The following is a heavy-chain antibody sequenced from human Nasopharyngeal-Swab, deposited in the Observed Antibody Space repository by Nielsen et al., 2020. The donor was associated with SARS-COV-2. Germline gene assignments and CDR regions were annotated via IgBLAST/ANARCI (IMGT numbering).Heavy chain of an antibody. J-gene: IGHJ4*02. Sequence: SETLSLTCTVSGGSISSYHWSWIRQPPGKGLEWIGYIYYSGSTNYNPSLKSRVTISVDTSKNQFSLKLSSVTAADTAVYYCARGYGRGYFDYWGQGTLVTVSS. V-gene: IGHV4-59*01. CDR2: IYYSGST. D-gene: IGHD5-18*01. CDR3: ARGYGRGYFDY. CDR1: GGSISSYH.